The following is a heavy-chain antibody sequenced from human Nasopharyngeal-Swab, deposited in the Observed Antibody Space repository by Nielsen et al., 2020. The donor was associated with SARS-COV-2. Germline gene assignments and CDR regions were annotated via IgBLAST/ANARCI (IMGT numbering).Heavy chain of an antibody. CDR2: ISASGSST. CDR1: GSTFRRCS. Sequence: GESLKISCAATGSTFRRCSMSWVRQAPGKGLEWVSAISASGSSTYYAESVKGRFTISRDNSQNKLYLQMSSLRVEDTAVYYCAKESGSYLYYYYGMDVWGQGTTVTVSS. J-gene: IGHJ6*02. V-gene: IGHV3-23*01. CDR3: AKESGSYLYYYYGMDV. D-gene: IGHD1-26*01.